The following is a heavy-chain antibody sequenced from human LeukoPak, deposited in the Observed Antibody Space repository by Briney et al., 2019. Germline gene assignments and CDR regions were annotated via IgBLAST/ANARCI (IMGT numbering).Heavy chain of an antibody. CDR1: GFTFSSYS. D-gene: IGHD3-10*01. Sequence: KAGGSLRLSCAASGFTFSSYSMNWVRQAPGKGLEWVSSISSDSPYIYYADSVKGRFTISRDNAKNSLYLQMNSLGAEDTAVYYCARGGQNPYYGPGVDYWGQGTLVTVSS. CDR2: ISSDSPYI. V-gene: IGHV3-21*01. CDR3: ARGGQNPYYGPGVDY. J-gene: IGHJ4*02.